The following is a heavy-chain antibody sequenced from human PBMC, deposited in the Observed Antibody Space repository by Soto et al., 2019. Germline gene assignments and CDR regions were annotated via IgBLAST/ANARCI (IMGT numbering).Heavy chain of an antibody. J-gene: IGHJ6*02. V-gene: IGHV4-34*01. Sequence: SETLSLTCAVYGGSFSGYYWSWIRQPPGKGLEWIGEINPSGSTNYNPALKSRVTISVDTSKNQFSVKWSSVTAADTAVYYCARSRDCSSTSCYNYYYGIDVWCQGTTVTVSS. CDR1: GGSFSGYY. CDR3: ARSRDCSSTSCYNYYYGIDV. CDR2: INPSGST. D-gene: IGHD2-2*02.